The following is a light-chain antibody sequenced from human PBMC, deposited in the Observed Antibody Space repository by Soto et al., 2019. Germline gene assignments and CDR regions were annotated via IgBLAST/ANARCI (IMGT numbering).Light chain of an antibody. CDR1: TGAVTSGHY. J-gene: IGLJ2*01. V-gene: IGLV7-46*01. Sequence: QAVVTQDPSLTVSPGGTVTLTCGSSTGAVTSGHYPYWFQQKPGQAPRTLIYDTTKKYSWTPARFSGSFLGGKAALTLSGAQPEDEAEYYRLLFYSGARIFGRGTKLTVL. CDR3: LLFYSGARI. CDR2: DTT.